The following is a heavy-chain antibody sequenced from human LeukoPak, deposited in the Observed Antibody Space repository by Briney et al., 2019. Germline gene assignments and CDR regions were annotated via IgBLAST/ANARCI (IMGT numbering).Heavy chain of an antibody. D-gene: IGHD2-2*01. CDR1: GYTFTSYG. Sequence: GASVKVPCKASGYTFTSYGISWVRQAPGQGLEWVGWTSANNGHTNYVQRFQGRVTMTTDTSTNTAYMEVRSLRSDDTAVYYCARDLGYCSTTSCNRDWFDPWGQGTLVTVSS. CDR3: ARDLGYCSTTSCNRDWFDP. CDR2: TSANNGHT. V-gene: IGHV1-18*01. J-gene: IGHJ5*02.